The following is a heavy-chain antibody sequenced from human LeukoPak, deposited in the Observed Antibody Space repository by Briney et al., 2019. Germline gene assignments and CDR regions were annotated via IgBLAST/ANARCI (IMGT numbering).Heavy chain of an antibody. D-gene: IGHD3-22*01. CDR1: GYTFTGYY. Sequence: GASVKVSCKASGYTFTGYYMHWVRQAPGQGLEWMGWINPNSGGTNYAQKFQGRVTMTRDTSISTAYMELSRLRSDDTTVYYCARDHTRPHYYDSSGYNYWGQGTLVTVSS. CDR2: INPNSGGT. V-gene: IGHV1-2*02. CDR3: ARDHTRPHYYDSSGYNY. J-gene: IGHJ4*02.